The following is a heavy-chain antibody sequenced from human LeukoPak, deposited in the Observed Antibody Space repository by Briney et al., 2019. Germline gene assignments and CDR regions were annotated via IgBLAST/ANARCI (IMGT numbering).Heavy chain of an antibody. CDR1: GFTSSSYA. V-gene: IGHV3-23*01. J-gene: IGHJ6*02. Sequence: GGSLRLSCAGSGFTSSSYAMAWVRQAPGKGLEWVSAISGSGGTTYYADSVRGRFTISRDNSKNTLYLQLNSLRAEDTALYYCAKGGLDYYETGGLSGTWNFGMGVWGQGTTVTVSS. CDR2: ISGSGGTT. CDR3: AKGGLDYYETGGLSGTWNFGMGV. D-gene: IGHD3-22*01.